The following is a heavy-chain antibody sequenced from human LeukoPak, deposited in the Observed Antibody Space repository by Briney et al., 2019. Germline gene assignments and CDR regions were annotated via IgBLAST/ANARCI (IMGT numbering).Heavy chain of an antibody. V-gene: IGHV1-8*01. CDR2: MNLNSGNT. CDR3: ARGLSGYDYYYYGMDV. J-gene: IGHJ6*02. Sequence: ASVKVSCKASGYTFTSYDINWVRQATGQGLEWMGWMNLNSGNTGYAQKFQGRVTMTRNTSISTAYMELSSLRSEDTAVYYCARGLSGYDYYYYGMDVWGQGTTVTVSS. D-gene: IGHD5-12*01. CDR1: GYTFTSYD.